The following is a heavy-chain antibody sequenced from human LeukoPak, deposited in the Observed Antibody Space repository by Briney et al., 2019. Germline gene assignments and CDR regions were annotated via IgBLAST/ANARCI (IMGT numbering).Heavy chain of an antibody. CDR2: IYSGGST. J-gene: IGHJ4*02. V-gene: IGHV3-53*01. Sequence: GGSLRLSCAASGFTVSSSYMSWVRQAPGKGLEWVSVIYSGGSTYYADSVKGRFTISRDNSKNTLYLQMNSLRAEDTAVYYCARGEYSSSPADYWGQGTLVTVSS. D-gene: IGHD6-6*01. CDR3: ARGEYSSSPADY. CDR1: GFTVSSSY.